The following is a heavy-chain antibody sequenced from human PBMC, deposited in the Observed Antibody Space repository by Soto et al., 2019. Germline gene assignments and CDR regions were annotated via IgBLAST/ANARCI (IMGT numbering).Heavy chain of an antibody. J-gene: IGHJ6*03. V-gene: IGHV4-34*01. CDR2: INHSGIT. CDR1: GGSFSDNC. CDR3: ASRAYVYYYMDV. D-gene: IGHD2-21*01. Sequence: PSETLSLTCAVHGGSFSDNCWSWIRQPPGKGLEWIGDINHSGITNYNPSLKSRVTISVDTSKKQFSLKVSSVTAANTAVYYCASRAYVYYYMDVWAKGTTVTVSS.